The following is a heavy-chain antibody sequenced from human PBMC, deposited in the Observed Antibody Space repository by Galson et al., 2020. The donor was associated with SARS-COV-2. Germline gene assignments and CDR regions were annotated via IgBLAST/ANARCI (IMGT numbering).Heavy chain of an antibody. CDR3: ARGPHYYGLYYYYMAV. CDR1: GYILTGNY. CDR2: ISTNSGGT. V-gene: IGHV1-2*02. Sequence: ASVQVSCKASGYILTGNYMHWVRQAPAQGLEWMGWISTNSGGTNYAQKFQGRVTTTRHTSINKANMELSRLRSDDTAVYYCARGPHYYGLYYYYMAVWVKGTTVTVSS. D-gene: IGHD3-10*01. J-gene: IGHJ6*03.